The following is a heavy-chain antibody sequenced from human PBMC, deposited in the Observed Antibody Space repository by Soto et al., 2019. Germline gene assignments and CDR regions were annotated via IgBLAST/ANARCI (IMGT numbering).Heavy chain of an antibody. D-gene: IGHD6-13*01. CDR3: AKGYSGTPAAGLLRGYFDY. CDR2: ISGSGGST. Sequence: GGSLRLSCAASGFTFSSYAMSWVRQAPGKGLEWVSAISGSGGSTYYADSVKGRFTISRDNSKNTLYLQMNSLRAEDTAVYYCAKGYSGTPAAGLLRGYFDYWGQGALVTVSS. CDR1: GFTFSSYA. V-gene: IGHV3-23*01. J-gene: IGHJ4*02.